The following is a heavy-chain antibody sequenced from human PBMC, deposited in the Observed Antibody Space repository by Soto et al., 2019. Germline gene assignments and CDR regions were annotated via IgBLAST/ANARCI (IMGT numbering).Heavy chain of an antibody. Sequence: QVQLQESGPGLVKPSQTLSLTCTVSGGSISSGGYYWSWIRQHPGKGLEWIGYIYYSGSTYYNPSLKSRVTISVDTSKNQFSLKLSSVTAADTAVYYCAREKGIAARPAVSWFDPWGQGTLVTVSS. J-gene: IGHJ5*02. D-gene: IGHD6-6*01. CDR2: IYYSGST. CDR3: AREKGIAARPAVSWFDP. CDR1: GGSISSGGYY. V-gene: IGHV4-31*03.